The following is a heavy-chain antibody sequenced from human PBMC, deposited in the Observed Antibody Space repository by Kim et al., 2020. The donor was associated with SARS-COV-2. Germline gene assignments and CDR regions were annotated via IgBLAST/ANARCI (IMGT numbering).Heavy chain of an antibody. CDR3: TRSSYCTRTARGIRGMDV. CDR2: IKSRADGETT. Sequence: GGSLRLSCAASGFSFTDAWMTWVRQAPGKGLEWVGRIKSRADGETTYYAAPVKDRFTISRDYSKNTLYLQMNSLKSEDTAVFYCTRSSYCTRTARGIRGMDVWGQGTTVTVSS. D-gene: IGHD2-8*01. J-gene: IGHJ6*02. V-gene: IGHV3-15*01. CDR1: GFSFTDAW.